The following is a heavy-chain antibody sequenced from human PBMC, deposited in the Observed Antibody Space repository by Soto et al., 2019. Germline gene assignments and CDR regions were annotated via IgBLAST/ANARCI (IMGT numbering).Heavy chain of an antibody. CDR2: IGTSGGT. J-gene: IGHJ4*02. D-gene: IGHD6-13*01. Sequence: GGSLRLSCAASGFTFCNYDMHWVRQAPGKGLEWVSAIGTSGGTYYPDSVTGRFTISRENAKDSMYLQMDSLRAGDTAVYYCARVSYRSSWYDYWGQGT. CDR1: GFTFCNYD. V-gene: IGHV3-13*04. CDR3: ARVSYRSSWYDY.